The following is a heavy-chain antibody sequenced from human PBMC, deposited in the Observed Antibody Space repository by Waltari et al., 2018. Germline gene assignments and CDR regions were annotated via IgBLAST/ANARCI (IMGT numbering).Heavy chain of an antibody. V-gene: IGHV4-38-2*01. J-gene: IGHJ4*02. D-gene: IGHD6-25*01. Sequence: QVQLQESGPGLVKPSETLSLTCAVSGYSISSGYYWSWIRQPPGEGLEWIGCMHHSGTTYYNPSLRSRVTISIDTSKNQFSLKLSSVTAADTAVYYCARRVSTGWQYNYFDYWGQGTPVTVSS. CDR3: ARRVSTGWQYNYFDY. CDR2: MHHSGTT. CDR1: GYSISSGYY.